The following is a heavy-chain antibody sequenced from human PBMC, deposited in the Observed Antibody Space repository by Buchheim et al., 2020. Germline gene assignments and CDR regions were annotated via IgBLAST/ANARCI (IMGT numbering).Heavy chain of an antibody. Sequence: VQLLESGGGVVQPGRSLRLSCAASGFTFSSYAMHWVRQAPGKGLEWVAVISYDGSNKYYADSVKGRFTISRDNSKNTLYLQMNSLRAEDTAVYYCARELYGSGSYWYYYYYGMDVWGQGTT. J-gene: IGHJ6*02. CDR1: GFTFSSYA. CDR3: ARELYGSGSYWYYYYYGMDV. D-gene: IGHD3-10*01. CDR2: ISYDGSNK. V-gene: IGHV3-30-3*01.